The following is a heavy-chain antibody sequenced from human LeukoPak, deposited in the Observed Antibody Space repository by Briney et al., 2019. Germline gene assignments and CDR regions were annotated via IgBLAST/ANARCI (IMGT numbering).Heavy chain of an antibody. CDR3: IYDYIWGSYPTWYFDY. Sequence: PSETLSLTCTVSGGSIISRSYYWGWLRPPPGKGLEWIGSIYYSGNTCYNPSLKSRVTISVDTSKNQFSLKLSSVTAADTAVYYCIYDYIWGSYPTWYFDYWGQGTLVTVSS. J-gene: IGHJ4*02. D-gene: IGHD3-16*02. CDR2: IYYSGNT. V-gene: IGHV4-39*01. CDR1: GGSIISRSYY.